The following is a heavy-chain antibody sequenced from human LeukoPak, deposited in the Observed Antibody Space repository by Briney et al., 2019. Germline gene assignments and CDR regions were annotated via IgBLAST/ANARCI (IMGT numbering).Heavy chain of an antibody. CDR3: ARTNSYGSGSYYDY. CDR1: GFTFSSYS. Sequence: PGGSLRLSCAASGFTFSSYSMNWVRQAPGRGLEWVSSISSTSYYIYYADSVKGRFTISRDNAKNSLYLQMNSLRAEDTAVYYCARTNSYGSGSYYDYWGQGTLVTVSS. CDR2: ISSTSYYI. J-gene: IGHJ4*02. V-gene: IGHV3-21*01. D-gene: IGHD3-10*01.